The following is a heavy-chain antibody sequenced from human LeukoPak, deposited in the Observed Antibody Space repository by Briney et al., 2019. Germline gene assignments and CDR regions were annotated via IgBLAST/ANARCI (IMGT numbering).Heavy chain of an antibody. V-gene: IGHV3-7*01. D-gene: IGHD3-3*01. J-gene: IGHJ4*02. CDR3: ASSYDFWSGFDY. CDR2: INQDGSEK. Sequence: GGSLRLSCAASGFTFSNYWMNWVRQAPGKGLEWVANINQDGSEKYYVDSVKGRFTISRDSAKTSLYLQMNSLRAEETAVYYCASSYDFWSGFDYWGQGTLVTVSS. CDR1: GFTFSNYW.